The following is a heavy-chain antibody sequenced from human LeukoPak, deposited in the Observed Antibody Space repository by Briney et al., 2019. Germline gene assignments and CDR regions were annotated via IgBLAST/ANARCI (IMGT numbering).Heavy chain of an antibody. V-gene: IGHV4-59*01. Sequence: SETLSLTCTVSGGSIRTYYWSWIRQPPGKGLEWIGYIYYSGSTNYNPSLKSRVTISVDTSKNQFSLKLSSVTAADTAVYYCARSPPYSSGWYYFDYWGQGTLVTVSS. CDR2: IYYSGST. CDR1: GGSIRTYY. D-gene: IGHD6-19*01. CDR3: ARSPPYSSGWYYFDY. J-gene: IGHJ4*02.